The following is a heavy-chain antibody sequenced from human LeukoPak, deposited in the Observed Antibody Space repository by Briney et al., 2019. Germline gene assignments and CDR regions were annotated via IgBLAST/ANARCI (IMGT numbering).Heavy chain of an antibody. CDR1: GGSISTYY. Sequence: SETLSHTCTVSGGSISTYYWSWIRQPPGKGLEWIGYSYYSGSTNYNYNPSLKSRVTISVDTSKNQFSLKLSSVTAADTALYYCARDRSGSYGAYFDYWGQGILVTVSS. J-gene: IGHJ4*02. D-gene: IGHD1-26*01. CDR2: SYYSGST. V-gene: IGHV4-59*01. CDR3: ARDRSGSYGAYFDY.